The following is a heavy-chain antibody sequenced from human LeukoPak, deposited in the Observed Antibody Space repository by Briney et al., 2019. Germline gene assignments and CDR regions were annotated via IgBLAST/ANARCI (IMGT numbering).Heavy chain of an antibody. J-gene: IGHJ6*02. CDR1: GYTFTSYY. Sequence: PSVKVSCKASGYTFTSYYMHWGRQAPGQGLEWMGIINPSGGSTSYAQKFQGRGTMTRDTSTSTVCIELSSLRSEDTAVYYCASHTYKYYYGSGSLPSYYYYGMDVWGQGTTVTVSS. CDR3: ASHTYKYYYGSGSLPSYYYYGMDV. V-gene: IGHV1-46*03. D-gene: IGHD3-10*01. CDR2: INPSGGST.